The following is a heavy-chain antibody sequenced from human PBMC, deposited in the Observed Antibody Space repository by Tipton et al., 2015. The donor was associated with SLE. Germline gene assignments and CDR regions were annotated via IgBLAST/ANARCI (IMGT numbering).Heavy chain of an antibody. J-gene: IGHJ2*01. V-gene: IGHV4-38-2*02. Sequence: TLSLTCTVSGFSISTDYYWNWIRQPPGKGLEWIGSIHYSGTTYYNPSLKSRVTLSLDTSKNRVSLRLKSVSAADTAVYYCARGSDGEYVRYFDVWGPGTLVTVSS. CDR1: GFSISTDYY. CDR2: IHYSGTT. CDR3: ARGSDGEYVRYFDV. D-gene: IGHD4-17*01.